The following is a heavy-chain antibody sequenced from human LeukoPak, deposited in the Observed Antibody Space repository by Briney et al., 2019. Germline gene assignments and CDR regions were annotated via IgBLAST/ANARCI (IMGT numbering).Heavy chain of an antibody. CDR3: AKAGLPATVVEGGFDY. Sequence: PGRSLRLSCAASGFTFSNYGMHWVRQAPGKGLEWVAVISFDGNLRYYTDSVKGRFTISRDNSRNTLFLQMNGLRPEDTALYYCAKAGLPATVVEGGFDYWGQGTLVTVSS. CDR2: ISFDGNLR. CDR1: GFTFSNYG. V-gene: IGHV3-30*18. D-gene: IGHD4-17*01. J-gene: IGHJ4*02.